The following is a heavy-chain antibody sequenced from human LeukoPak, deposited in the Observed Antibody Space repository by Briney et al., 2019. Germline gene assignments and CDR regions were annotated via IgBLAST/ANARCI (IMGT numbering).Heavy chain of an antibody. D-gene: IGHD6-13*01. CDR1: GGSTRSGFYY. CDR3: ARTAGYSSSWYYFDY. V-gene: IGHV4-39*01. CDR2: IYYSGST. J-gene: IGHJ4*02. Sequence: SETLSLTCTVSGGSTRSGFYYWGWIRQLPGKGLDWIGSIYYSGSTYYNPSLKNRVTISVDTSRNQFSLKLSSVTAADTALYYCARTAGYSSSWYYFDYWGQGTLVTVSS.